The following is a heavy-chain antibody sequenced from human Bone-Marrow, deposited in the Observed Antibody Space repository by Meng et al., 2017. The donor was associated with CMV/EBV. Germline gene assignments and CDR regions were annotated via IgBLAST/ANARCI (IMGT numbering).Heavy chain of an antibody. CDR3: ASRGEDIVVVPAGN. V-gene: IGHV4-39*07. D-gene: IGHD2-2*01. CDR2: IYYSGST. J-gene: IGHJ4*02. Sequence: SETLSLTCTVSGGSISSCSYYWGWIRQPPGKGLEWIGSIYYSGSTYYNPSLKSRVTISVDTSKNQFSLKLSSVTAADTAVYYCASRGEDIVVVPAGNWGQGTRVTVSS. CDR1: GGSISSCSYY.